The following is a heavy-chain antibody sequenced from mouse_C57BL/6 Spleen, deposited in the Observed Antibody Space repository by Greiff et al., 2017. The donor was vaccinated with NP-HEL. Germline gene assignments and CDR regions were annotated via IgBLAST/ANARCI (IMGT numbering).Heavy chain of an antibody. Sequence: VKLVESGPGLVAPSQSLSITCTVSGFSLTSYGVSWVRQPPGKGLEWLGVIWGDGSTNYHSALISRLSISKDNSKSQVFLKLNSLQTDDTATYYCAKELGNYGQLGMDYWGQGTSVTVSS. V-gene: IGHV2-3*01. CDR2: IWGDGST. J-gene: IGHJ4*01. CDR1: GFSLTSYG. CDR3: AKELGNYGQLGMDY. D-gene: IGHD3-1*01.